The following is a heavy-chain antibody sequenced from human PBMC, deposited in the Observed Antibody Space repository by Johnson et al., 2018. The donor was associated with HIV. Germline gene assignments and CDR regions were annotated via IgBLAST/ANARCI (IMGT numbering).Heavy chain of an antibody. V-gene: IGHV3-11*01. J-gene: IGHJ3*02. Sequence: QVQLVESGGGLVKPGGSLRLSCAASGFTFSDYYMSWIRQAPGKGLEWVSYISSSGSTIYYADSVKGRFTISRDSAKNSLYLQMNSLKTEDTAVYYCTSGSYPWGAFDIWGQGTMVTVSS. CDR3: TSGSYPWGAFDI. CDR1: GFTFSDYY. CDR2: ISSSGSTI. D-gene: IGHD1-26*01.